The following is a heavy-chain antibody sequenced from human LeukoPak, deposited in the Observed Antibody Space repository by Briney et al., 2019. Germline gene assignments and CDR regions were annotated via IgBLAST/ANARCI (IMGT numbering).Heavy chain of an antibody. V-gene: IGHV4-39*07. D-gene: IGHD2-15*01. CDR1: GGSISNNVNH. CDR3: ARIYWQLGYYYMAV. CDR2: THYTGST. J-gene: IGHJ6*03. Sequence: PSETLSLTCTVSGGSISNNVNHWGWLRQPPGKGLEWIATTHYTGSTYYNPSLKSRVTTSVDTSKSHFSLKLSSVSAADTAVYYCARIYWQLGYYYMAVWGNGTTVIVSS.